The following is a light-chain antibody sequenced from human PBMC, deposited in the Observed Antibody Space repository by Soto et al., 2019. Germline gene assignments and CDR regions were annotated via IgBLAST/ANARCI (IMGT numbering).Light chain of an antibody. CDR3: QHYGGSPAYT. Sequence: EIILTQSPGTLSLSPGERATLSCRGSQSLSREFLAWYQQKPGRAPRLLMYQTSSRASGVADRFSGSGTGTDFTLTISGLEPEDSAVYYCQHYGGSPAYTFGQGTKLEI. J-gene: IGKJ2*01. CDR1: QSLSREF. CDR2: QTS. V-gene: IGKV3-20*01.